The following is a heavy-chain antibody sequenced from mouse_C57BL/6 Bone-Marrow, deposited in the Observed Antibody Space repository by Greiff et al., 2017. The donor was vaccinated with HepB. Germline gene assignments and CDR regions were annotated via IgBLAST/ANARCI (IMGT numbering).Heavy chain of an antibody. CDR1: GFTFSDFY. CDR3: ARDAIYYEYFAWFAY. Sequence: EVKLVESGGGLVQSGRSLRLSCATSGFTFSDFYMEWVRQAPGKGLEWIAASRNKANDYTTEYSASVKGRFIVSRDTSQSILYLQMNALRAEDTAIYYCARDAIYYEYFAWFAYWGQGTLVTVSA. V-gene: IGHV7-1*01. J-gene: IGHJ3*01. CDR2: SRNKANDYTT. D-gene: IGHD2-4*01.